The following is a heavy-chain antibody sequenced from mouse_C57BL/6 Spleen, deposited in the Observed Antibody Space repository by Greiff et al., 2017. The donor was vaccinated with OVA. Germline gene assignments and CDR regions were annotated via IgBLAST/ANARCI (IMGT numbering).Heavy chain of an antibody. CDR2: ISYDGSN. V-gene: IGHV3-6*01. J-gene: IGHJ1*03. CDR3: AREDDYDVRWYFDV. CDR1: GYSITSGYY. D-gene: IGHD2-4*01. Sequence: EVQLQESGPGLVKPSQSLSLTCSVTGYSITSGYYWNWIRQFPGNKLEWMGYISYDGSNNYNPSLKNRISITRDTSKNQFFLKLNSVTTEDTATYYCAREDDYDVRWYFDVWGTGTTVTVSS.